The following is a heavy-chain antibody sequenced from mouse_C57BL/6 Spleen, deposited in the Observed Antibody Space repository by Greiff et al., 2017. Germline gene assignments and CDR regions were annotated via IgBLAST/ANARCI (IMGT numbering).Heavy chain of an antibody. D-gene: IGHD2-2*01. CDR2: IYPGDGDT. CDR3: ASMVTSWYFDV. V-gene: IGHV1-82*01. CDR1: GYAFSSSW. Sequence: VQLQESGPELVKPGASVKISCKASGYAFSSSWMNWVKQRPGKGLEWIGRIYPGDGDTNYNGKFKGKATLTADKSSSTAYMQLSSLTSEDSAVYFCASMVTSWYFDVWGTGTTVTVSS. J-gene: IGHJ1*03.